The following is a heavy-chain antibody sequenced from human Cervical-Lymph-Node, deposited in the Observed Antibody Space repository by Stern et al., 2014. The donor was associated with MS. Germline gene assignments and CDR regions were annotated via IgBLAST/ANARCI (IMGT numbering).Heavy chain of an antibody. V-gene: IGHV1-18*01. CDR1: GYTFTSTG. J-gene: IGHJ4*02. Sequence: QVQLVQSGAEVKKPGASVKVSCKASGYTFTSTGLSWVRQAPGQGLEWMGWISTYNGNHNYAQKQQGRVSMNTDTSTSTVYMELRSLISDDTAVYYCARRGGSQPTDYWGQGTLVTVSS. CDR2: ISTYNGNH. CDR3: ARRGGSQPTDY. D-gene: IGHD1-26*01.